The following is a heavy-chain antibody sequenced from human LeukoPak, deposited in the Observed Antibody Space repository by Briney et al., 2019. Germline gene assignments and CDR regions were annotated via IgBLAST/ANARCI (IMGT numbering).Heavy chain of an antibody. Sequence: ASVKVSCKASGYTFTTYGLSWVRQAPGQGLEWLGWISTYDDNIKYAQSLQGRLTLTIDTSTSTAYMELRSLTSDDTAVYYCARGRKYTSGYRVTELGSGYSDYWGQGTLVTVSS. D-gene: IGHD5-18*01. CDR2: ISTYDDNI. J-gene: IGHJ4*02. CDR3: ARGRKYTSGYRVTELGSGYSDY. V-gene: IGHV1-18*01. CDR1: GYTFTTYG.